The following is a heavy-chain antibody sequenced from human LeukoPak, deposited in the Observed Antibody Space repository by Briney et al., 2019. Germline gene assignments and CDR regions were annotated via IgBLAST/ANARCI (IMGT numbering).Heavy chain of an antibody. CDR3: ASRSGPGTSYGSGSDY. CDR2: IYYSGST. J-gene: IGHJ4*02. Sequence: PSQTLSLTCTVSGGSISSGDYYWSWIRQPPGKGLEWIGYIYYSGSTYYNPSLKSRVTISVDTSKNQFSLKLSSVTAADTAVYYCASRSGPGTSYGSGSDYWGQGTLVTVSS. D-gene: IGHD3-10*01. CDR1: GGSISSGDYY. V-gene: IGHV4-30-4*08.